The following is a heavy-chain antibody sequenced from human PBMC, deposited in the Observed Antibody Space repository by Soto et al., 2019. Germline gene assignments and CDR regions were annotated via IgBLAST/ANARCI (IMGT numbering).Heavy chain of an antibody. Sequence: QVQLVESGGGVVQPGRSLRLSCAASGFTFSSYGMHWVRQAPGKGLEWVAVISYDGSSEYYAESVKGRFTMSRDNSKKXLYLQLNSLRPEDTAVYYCAKDWGPPYSSSWYYDYWGQGTLVTVS. V-gene: IGHV3-30*18. CDR3: AKDWGPPYSSSWYYDY. J-gene: IGHJ4*02. CDR2: ISYDGSSE. CDR1: GFTFSSYG. D-gene: IGHD6-13*01.